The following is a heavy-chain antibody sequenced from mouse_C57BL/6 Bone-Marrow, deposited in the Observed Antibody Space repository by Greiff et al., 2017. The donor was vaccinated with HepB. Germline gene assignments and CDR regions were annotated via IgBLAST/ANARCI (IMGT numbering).Heavy chain of an antibody. CDR1: GYSITSGYY. D-gene: IGHD2-4*01. CDR3: AREGLRRYYYAMDY. V-gene: IGHV3-6*01. Sequence: EVKLQESGPGLVKPSQSLSLTCSVTGYSITSGYYWNWIRQFPGNKLEWMGYISYDGSNNYNPSLKNRISITRDTSKNQFFLKLNSVTTEDTATYYCAREGLRRYYYAMDYWGQGTSVTVSS. J-gene: IGHJ4*01. CDR2: ISYDGSN.